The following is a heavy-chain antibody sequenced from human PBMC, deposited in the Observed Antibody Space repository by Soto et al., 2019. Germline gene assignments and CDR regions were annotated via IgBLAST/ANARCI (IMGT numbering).Heavy chain of an antibody. Sequence: QVQLVQSGAEVKKPGASVKVSCKASGYTFTDYYLHWVRQAPGQGLEWMGWINPNSGGTNYAQKFQGWVTMTRDTSISTAYVELSRLRSDDTAVYYCARAVEMGELLYFQHWGQGALVTVSS. CDR2: INPNSGGT. D-gene: IGHD3-16*01. J-gene: IGHJ1*01. CDR1: GYTFTDYY. V-gene: IGHV1-2*04. CDR3: ARAVEMGELLYFQH.